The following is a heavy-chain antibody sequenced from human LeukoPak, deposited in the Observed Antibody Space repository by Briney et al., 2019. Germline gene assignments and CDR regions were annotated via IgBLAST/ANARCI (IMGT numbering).Heavy chain of an antibody. Sequence: GGSLRLSCVVSGFTVSGNYMSWVRQAPGKGLEWVSLIYSGGSTYYTDSVKGRFTISRDNAKNSLYLQMNSLRAEDTAVYYCARVVPENWNYDNWFDPRGQGTLVTVSS. J-gene: IGHJ5*02. D-gene: IGHD1-7*01. V-gene: IGHV3-53*01. CDR1: GFTVSGNY. CDR3: ARVVPENWNYDNWFDP. CDR2: IYSGGST.